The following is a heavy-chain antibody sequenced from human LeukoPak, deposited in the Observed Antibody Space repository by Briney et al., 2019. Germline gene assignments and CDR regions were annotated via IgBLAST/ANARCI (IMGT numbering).Heavy chain of an antibody. Sequence: GGSLRLSCAASGFTFSNYAMSWGRQAPGKGLEWVSVISSGGNTYFADSVKGRFTISRDNSENTLYLQMNSLRAEDSAVYYCAKGGYSYGYFDYWGQGILVTVFS. D-gene: IGHD5-18*01. J-gene: IGHJ4*02. CDR1: GFTFSNYA. CDR3: AKGGYSYGYFDY. CDR2: ISSGGNT. V-gene: IGHV3-23*01.